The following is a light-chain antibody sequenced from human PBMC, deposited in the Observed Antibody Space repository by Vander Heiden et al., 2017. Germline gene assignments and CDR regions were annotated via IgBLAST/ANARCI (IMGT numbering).Light chain of an antibody. J-gene: IGLJ2*01. Sequence: QSALTQPASVSGSPGQSITISCTGTSSDVGGYNYFSWYQQHPGKDPKLMIYEVSNRPSGVSNRFSGSKSGNTASLTISGLQAEDEADYYCSSYTSSSTLVFGGGTKLTVL. CDR1: SSDVGGYNY. CDR3: SSYTSSSTLV. V-gene: IGLV2-14*01. CDR2: EVS.